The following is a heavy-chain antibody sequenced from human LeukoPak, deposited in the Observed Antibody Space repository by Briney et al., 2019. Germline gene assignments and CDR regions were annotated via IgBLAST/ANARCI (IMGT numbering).Heavy chain of an antibody. CDR2: ISSSSNTI. CDR1: GFTFSSHS. V-gene: IGHV3-48*01. CDR3: ARDSDWVFDY. D-gene: IGHD3/OR15-3a*01. J-gene: IGHJ4*02. Sequence: PGGSLRLSCAASGFTFSSHSINWVRQAPGKGLELVSYISSSSNTIYYADSVKGRFAISRDNAKNSLYLQMNSLRAEDTAVYYCARDSDWVFDYWGQGTLVTVSS.